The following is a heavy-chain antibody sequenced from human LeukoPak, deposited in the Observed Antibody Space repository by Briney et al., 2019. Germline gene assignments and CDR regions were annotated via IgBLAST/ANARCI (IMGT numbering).Heavy chain of an antibody. CDR2: IYYSGST. CDR1: GGSISSRNSF. V-gene: IGHV4-39*07. D-gene: IGHD1-14*01. CDR3: AREENLDY. J-gene: IGHJ4*02. Sequence: SETLSLTCTVSGGSISSRNSFWGWIRQPPGKGLEWIGSIYYSGSTYYNPSLKSRVTISVDTSKNQFSLKLSSVTAADTAVYYCAREENLDYWGQGTLVTVSS.